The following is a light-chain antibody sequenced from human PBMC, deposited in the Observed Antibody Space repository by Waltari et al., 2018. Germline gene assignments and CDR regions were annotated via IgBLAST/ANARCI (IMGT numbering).Light chain of an antibody. CDR3: GTWDSSLSGWV. J-gene: IGLJ3*02. CDR2: ENN. V-gene: IGLV1-51*02. CDR1: TSNIANTY. Sequence: QSVLTQPPSVSAATGQRVPHSCSGSTSNIANTYVTCYQHFPGPAPKLLSYENNKRPSEIPDRFSASKSGTSATLGITGLQTGDEADYYCGTWDSSLSGWVFGGGTKLTVL.